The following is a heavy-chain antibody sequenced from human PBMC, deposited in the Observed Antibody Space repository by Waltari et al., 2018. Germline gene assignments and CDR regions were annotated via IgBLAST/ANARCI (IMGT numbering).Heavy chain of an antibody. D-gene: IGHD2-15*01. CDR3: VAGIGDY. V-gene: IGHV3-74*01. Sequence: EVQLVESGGGSVQPGGSLRLSCAASGFTFSRYWMHWVRQAPGKGLVWVSRINGDGSLRTYVDSVKGRFTISRDNAKNTLYLQMISLTPDDTAVYYCVAGIGDYWGQGTLVTVSS. CDR1: GFTFSRYW. J-gene: IGHJ4*02. CDR2: INGDGSLR.